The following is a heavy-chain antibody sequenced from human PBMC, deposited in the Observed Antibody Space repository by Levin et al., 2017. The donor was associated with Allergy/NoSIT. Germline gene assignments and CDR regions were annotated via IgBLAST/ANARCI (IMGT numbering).Heavy chain of an antibody. Sequence: SQTLSLTCTVSGGSISTSSYYWGWIRQPPGKGLEWIGNIYYSGSTYYNPSLKSRVTISVDTSKNQFSLKVPSVTAADTAVYYCARDEMVHEIQYYYGMDVWGQGTTVTVSS. V-gene: IGHV4-39*07. D-gene: IGHD2-8*01. CDR1: GGSISTSSYY. CDR2: IYYSGST. CDR3: ARDEMVHEIQYYYGMDV. J-gene: IGHJ6*02.